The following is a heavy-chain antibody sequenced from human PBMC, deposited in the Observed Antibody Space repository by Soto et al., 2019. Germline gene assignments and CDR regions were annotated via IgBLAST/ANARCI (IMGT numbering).Heavy chain of an antibody. CDR2: TTGSGETT. Sequence: EVQLLESGGALVQPGGSLRLSCAASGFGFSAYAMSWVRQAPGRGLQWVTVTTGSGETTYYADSVRGRFTISRDNSKNTLHLHMYSLRAEDPATYYCAKAQEASGNVNSFLHFWGQGTLVTVSS. J-gene: IGHJ4*02. CDR1: GFGFSAYA. CDR3: AKAQEASGNVNSFLHF. D-gene: IGHD5-12*01. V-gene: IGHV3-23*01.